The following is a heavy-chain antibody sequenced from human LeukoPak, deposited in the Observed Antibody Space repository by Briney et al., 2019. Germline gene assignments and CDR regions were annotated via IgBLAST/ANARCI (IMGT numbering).Heavy chain of an antibody. Sequence: GGSLRLSCAASGFTFSSHWMHWVRQAPGKGLAWVSRIDSDGRITTYADSAKGRFTISGDNAKNTLYLQMNTLRDEDTAVYYCARDYNWNPPDYWGQGTLVTVSS. CDR1: GFTFSSHW. CDR2: IDSDGRIT. J-gene: IGHJ4*02. CDR3: ARDYNWNPPDY. V-gene: IGHV3-74*01. D-gene: IGHD1-1*01.